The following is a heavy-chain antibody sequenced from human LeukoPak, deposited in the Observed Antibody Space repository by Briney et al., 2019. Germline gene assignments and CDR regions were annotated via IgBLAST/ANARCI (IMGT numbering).Heavy chain of an antibody. Sequence: GGSLRLSCAASGFTINTYAIHWVRQAAGKGLEWVAGISYDATNKFYVDSVKGRFTISRDNSKNTLYLQMNSLRAEDTAVYYCTRDSGNSDFDYWGQGALVTVSS. V-gene: IGHV3-30*04. CDR3: TRDSGNSDFDY. J-gene: IGHJ4*02. D-gene: IGHD6-19*01. CDR2: ISYDATNK. CDR1: GFTINTYA.